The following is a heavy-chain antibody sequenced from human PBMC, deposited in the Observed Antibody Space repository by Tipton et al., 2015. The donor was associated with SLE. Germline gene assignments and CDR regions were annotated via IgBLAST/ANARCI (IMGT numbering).Heavy chain of an antibody. V-gene: IGHV4-38-2*01. Sequence: TLSLTCAVSGYSISSCYYWGWIRQPPGKGLEWMGSFAHSGSSSYNPSLKSRVTISVDTSKNELSLRLSSVTAADTAVYYCAGGYCSATRCYWGYWGQGTLVTVSS. CDR1: GYSISSCYY. J-gene: IGHJ4*02. D-gene: IGHD2-2*01. CDR3: AGGYCSATRCYWGY. CDR2: FAHSGSS.